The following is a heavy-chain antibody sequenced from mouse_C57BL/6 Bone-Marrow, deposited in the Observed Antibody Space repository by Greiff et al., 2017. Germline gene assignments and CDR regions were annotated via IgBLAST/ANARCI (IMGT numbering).Heavy chain of an antibody. V-gene: IGHV6-3*01. Sequence: EVMLVESGGGLVQPGGSMKLSCVASGFTFSNYWMNWVRQSPEKGLEWVAQIRLKSDNYATHYAESVKGRFTISRDDSKSSVYLQMNNLRAEDTGIYYCTVSNYYGSSYRYFDVWGTGTTVTVSS. D-gene: IGHD1-1*01. CDR2: IRLKSDNYAT. CDR3: TVSNYYGSSYRYFDV. J-gene: IGHJ1*03. CDR1: GFTFSNYW.